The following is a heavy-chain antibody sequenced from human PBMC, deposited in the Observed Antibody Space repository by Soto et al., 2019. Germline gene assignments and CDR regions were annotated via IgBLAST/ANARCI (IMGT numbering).Heavy chain of an antibody. V-gene: IGHV3-23*01. CDR1: GFTFSSYA. D-gene: IGHD6-13*01. J-gene: IGHJ5*02. CDR2: ISGSGRST. Sequence: PGGSLRLSCAASGFTFSSYAMSLVRQAPGKGLEWVSAISGSGRSTYYADSVKGRFTISRDNSKNTLYLQMNSLRAEDTAVYYCAKGKGYPGIAAAGTFPNWFDPWGQGTLVTVSS. CDR3: AKGKGYPGIAAAGTFPNWFDP.